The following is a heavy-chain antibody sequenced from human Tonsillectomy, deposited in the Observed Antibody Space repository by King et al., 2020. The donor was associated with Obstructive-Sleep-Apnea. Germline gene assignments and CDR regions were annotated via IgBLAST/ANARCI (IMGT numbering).Heavy chain of an antibody. D-gene: IGHD3-10*01. CDR2: IYPGDSDT. J-gene: IGHJ4*02. CDR1: GYSFTNFW. V-gene: IGHV5-51*01. Sequence: QLVQSGAEVKKPGESLKISCQGSGYSFTNFWIGWVRQMPGKGLEWMGTIYPGDSDTRYSPSFQGQVTISVDKSIDTAYLHWSSLKASDTAMYYCGRHLRVRGVPRDRYFDYWGQGALVTVSS. CDR3: GRHLRVRGVPRDRYFDY.